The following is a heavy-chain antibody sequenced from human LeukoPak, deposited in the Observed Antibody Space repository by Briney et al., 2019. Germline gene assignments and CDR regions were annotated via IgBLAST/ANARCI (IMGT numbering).Heavy chain of an antibody. D-gene: IGHD3-10*01. J-gene: IGHJ5*02. CDR3: ARGSLYYYGSGRPRYNWFDP. V-gene: IGHV4-59*11. CDR1: GGSISSHH. CDR2: IYYSGST. Sequence: SETLSLTCTVSGGSISSHHWSWIRQPPGKGLEWLGYIYYSGSTNYNTSLKSRVTISVDTSKNQSSLKLSSVTAADTAVYYCARGSLYYYGSGRPRYNWFDPWGQGTLVTVSS.